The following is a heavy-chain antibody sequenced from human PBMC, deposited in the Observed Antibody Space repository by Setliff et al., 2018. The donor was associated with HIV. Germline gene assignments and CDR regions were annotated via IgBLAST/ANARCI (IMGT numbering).Heavy chain of an antibody. CDR3: ASARIPTGGTSTSVDY. V-gene: IGHV3-30*02. Sequence: PGGSLRLSCAASGFTFSSYGMHWVRQAPGKGLEWVAFIRYDGSNKYYAGSVRGRFTISRDNSKNTLHLQLNSLRPEDTALYYCASARIPTGGTSTSVDYWGQGTLVTVSS. CDR1: GFTFSSYG. CDR2: IRYDGSNK. D-gene: IGHD1-1*01. J-gene: IGHJ4*02.